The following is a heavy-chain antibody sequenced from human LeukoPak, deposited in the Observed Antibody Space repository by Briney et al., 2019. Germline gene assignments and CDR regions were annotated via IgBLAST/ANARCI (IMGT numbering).Heavy chain of an antibody. CDR2: IYSAGTT. D-gene: IGHD1/OR15-1a*01. CDR3: ARGGSNWYNAYFDY. J-gene: IGHJ4*02. Sequence: GGSLRLSCAASEFTVTSKYMSWVRQAPGKGLEWVSTIYSAGTTYYADSVKGRFTISRDNSKNTLYLQIDSLRVEDTAVYYCARGGSNWYNAYFDYWGQGTLVTVSS. CDR1: EFTVTSKY. V-gene: IGHV3-53*01.